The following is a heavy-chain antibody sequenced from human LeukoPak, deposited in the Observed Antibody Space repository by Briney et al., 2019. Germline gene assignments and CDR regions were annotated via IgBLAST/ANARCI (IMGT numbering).Heavy chain of an antibody. Sequence: ASVKVSCKASGGTFSSYAISWVRQAPGQGLDWMGGIIPIFGTANYAQKFQGRVTITTDESTSTAYMELSSLRSEDTAVYYCASSFIHDYGDYVGHYWGQGTLVTVSS. CDR1: GGTFSSYA. CDR2: IIPIFGTA. J-gene: IGHJ4*02. V-gene: IGHV1-69*05. CDR3: ASSFIHDYGDYVGHY. D-gene: IGHD4-17*01.